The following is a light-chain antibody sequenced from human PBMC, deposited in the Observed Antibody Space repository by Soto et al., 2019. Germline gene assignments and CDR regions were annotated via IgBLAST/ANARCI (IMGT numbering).Light chain of an antibody. J-gene: IGKJ2*01. V-gene: IGKV1-39*01. CDR2: AAS. CDR1: QTISTS. CDR3: QQCNDVPNT. Sequence: DIQMTQSPSSLSASVGDRVTITCRASQTISTSLAWYQQNPGKAPKLLIYAASTLQTGVPSRFSGSGSGTYFTLTISSLQPEDFATYYCQQCNDVPNTFGQGTKLEIK.